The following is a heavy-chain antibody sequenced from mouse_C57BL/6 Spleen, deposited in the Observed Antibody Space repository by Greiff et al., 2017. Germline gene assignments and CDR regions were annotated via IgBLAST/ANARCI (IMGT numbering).Heavy chain of an antibody. V-gene: IGHV1-47*01. CDR1: GYTFTTYS. Sequence: VKLQQSGAELVKPGASVKLSCTASGYTFTTYSIQWLKQNTGQSLEWIGNFLPYNDDTKYNEKFKGKATFTVEKSSSTVYLELSRLTSEDAAVYYGARSGAGIREGAMDYWGKGTSVTVSS. D-gene: IGHD1-1*01. J-gene: IGHJ4*01. CDR2: FLPYNDDT. CDR3: ARSGAGIREGAMDY.